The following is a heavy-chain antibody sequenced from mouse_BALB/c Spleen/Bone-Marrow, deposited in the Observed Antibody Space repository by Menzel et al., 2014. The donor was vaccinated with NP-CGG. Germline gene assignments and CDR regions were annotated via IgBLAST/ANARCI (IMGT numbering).Heavy chain of an antibody. CDR3: TRRPLQANSYFDC. Sequence: DVKLVESGGDLVKPGGSLKLSCVAYGFTFSSYGMSWVRQTPDKRLEWVATISSGGSSTYYPASVKGRFTISRDNAKSTLYLQMSSLNSEDTAMYYCTRRPLQANSYFDCWGQGTTLTVSS. V-gene: IGHV5-6*02. CDR2: ISSGGSST. CDR1: GFTFSSYG. J-gene: IGHJ2*01. D-gene: IGHD3-2*02.